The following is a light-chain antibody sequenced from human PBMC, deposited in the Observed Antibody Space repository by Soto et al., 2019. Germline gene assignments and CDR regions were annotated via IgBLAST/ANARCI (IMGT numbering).Light chain of an antibody. CDR1: SSDVGGYNY. J-gene: IGLJ1*01. CDR2: EVS. CDR3: SSYTSSSTLGV. Sequence: QSALTQPASVSGSPGQSITISCTGTSSDVGGYNYVSWYEQHPRKAPKLMIYEVSNRPSGVSNRFSGSKSGNTASLTISGLQAEDGADYYCSSYTSSSTLGVFGTGTKLTV. V-gene: IGLV2-14*01.